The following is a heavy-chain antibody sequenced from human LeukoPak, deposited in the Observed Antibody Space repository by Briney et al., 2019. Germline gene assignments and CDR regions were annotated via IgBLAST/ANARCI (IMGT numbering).Heavy chain of an antibody. CDR3: ARHHYDILTGLDYFDY. Sequence: SETLSLTCTVSGGSISSYYWSWIRQPPGKGPEWIGYIYYSGSTNYNPSLKSRVTISVDTSKNQFSLKLSSVTAADTAVYYCARHHYDILTGLDYFDYWGQGTLVTVSS. D-gene: IGHD3-9*01. J-gene: IGHJ4*02. V-gene: IGHV4-59*08. CDR1: GGSISSYY. CDR2: IYYSGST.